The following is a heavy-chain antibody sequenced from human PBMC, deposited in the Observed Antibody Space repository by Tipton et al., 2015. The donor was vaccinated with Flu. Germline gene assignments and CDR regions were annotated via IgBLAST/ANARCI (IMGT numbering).Heavy chain of an antibody. CDR2: IYYSGST. V-gene: IGHV4-59*01. CDR1: GGPISSYY. CDR3: AREEKPYGMDV. Sequence: TLSLTCTVSGGPISSYYWRWIRQPPGKGLEWIGYIYYSGSTNYNPSLKSRVTISVDTSKNQFSLKLSSVTAADTAVYYCAREEKPYGMDVWGRGTTVTVSS. J-gene: IGHJ6*02.